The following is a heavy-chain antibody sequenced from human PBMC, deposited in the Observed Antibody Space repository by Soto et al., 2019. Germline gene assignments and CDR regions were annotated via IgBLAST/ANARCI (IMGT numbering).Heavy chain of an antibody. CDR1: GDSISITSYY. CDR3: ASTKDETLYFDY. CDR2: IHYSGST. Sequence: QLQLQESGPGLVKPSETLSLTCTVSGDSISITSYYWGWVRQAPGKGLEWIGSIHYSGSTHYKPSLQRRVSISGDASKKQFPLKLKSVTAADTAVYYCASTKDETLYFDYWGQGTLVTVSS. J-gene: IGHJ4*02. D-gene: IGHD2-15*01. V-gene: IGHV4-39*01.